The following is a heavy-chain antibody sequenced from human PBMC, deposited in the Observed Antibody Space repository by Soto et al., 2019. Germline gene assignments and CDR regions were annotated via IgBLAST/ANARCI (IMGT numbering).Heavy chain of an antibody. CDR2: ISSSSSTI. D-gene: IGHD2-15*01. Sequence: QPGGSLRLSCAASGVTFSSSSMNWVRQAPEKGQEWVSYISSSSSTIYYADTVKGRFTISRDNAKNSLYLQMNSLRAEDTAVYYCARDNRVVAASYYYYYMDVWGKGTTVTGSS. CDR3: ARDNRVVAASYYYYYMDV. J-gene: IGHJ6*03. V-gene: IGHV3-48*01. CDR1: GVTFSSSS.